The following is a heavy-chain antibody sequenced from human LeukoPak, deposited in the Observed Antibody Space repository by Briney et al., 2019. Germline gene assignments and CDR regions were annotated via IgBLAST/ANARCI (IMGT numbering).Heavy chain of an antibody. CDR2: FYYSGST. D-gene: IGHD2-15*01. CDR1: GGSINTSPYY. Sequence: SETLSLACSVSGGSINTSPYYWGWIRQSPGKGLEWIGTFYYSGSTYYNASLKSQVSISVDKSKNQFSLRLTSVTAADTAVYLCARWRGSAAHDGFDIWGLGTMVTVSS. V-gene: IGHV4-39*07. CDR3: ARWRGSAAHDGFDI. J-gene: IGHJ3*02.